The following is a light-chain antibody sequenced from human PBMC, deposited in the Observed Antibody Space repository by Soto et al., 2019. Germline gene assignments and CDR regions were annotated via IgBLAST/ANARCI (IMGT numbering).Light chain of an antibody. CDR3: QQYGASPPFT. Sequence: EIVLTQSPGTLSLSPGDRATLSCRASQSINNYYLAWYQPKPGQPPSLLIFGASSRATGIPDRFSGSGSGTAFTPTISRLEPEDGAVYEGQQYGASPPFTSGGGTKVEIK. J-gene: IGKJ4*01. CDR1: QSINNYY. CDR2: GAS. V-gene: IGKV3-20*01.